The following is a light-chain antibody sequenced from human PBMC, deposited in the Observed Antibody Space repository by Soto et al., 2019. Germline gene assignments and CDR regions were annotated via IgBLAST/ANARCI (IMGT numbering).Light chain of an antibody. CDR2: GAS. CDR3: QQYGSSPLVT. V-gene: IGKV3-20*01. J-gene: IGKJ4*01. Sequence: EIVLTQSPGTLSLSPGERATLSCRASQSVSSSYLAWYQQKPGQAPRLLIYGASSRPTGIPDRFSGSGSGTDFTLTISRLEPEDFAVYYCQQYGSSPLVTFGGGTKVEIK. CDR1: QSVSSSY.